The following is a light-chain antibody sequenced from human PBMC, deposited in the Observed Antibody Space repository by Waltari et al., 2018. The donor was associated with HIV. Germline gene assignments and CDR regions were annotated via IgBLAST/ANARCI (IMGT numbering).Light chain of an antibody. CDR2: DVS. V-gene: IGLV2-11*01. J-gene: IGLJ3*02. Sequence: QSALTQPRSVSGSPGQSVTISCTGTSSDVGGYNFFSWDQQHPGKAPKLVIYDVSKWPSGVPDRFSGSKSGNTASLTISGLQAEDEADYYCCSYTGSYTWVFGGGTELTVL. CDR1: SSDVGGYNF. CDR3: CSYTGSYTWV.